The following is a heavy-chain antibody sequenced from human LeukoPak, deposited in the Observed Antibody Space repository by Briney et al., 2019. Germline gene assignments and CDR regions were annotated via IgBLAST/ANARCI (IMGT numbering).Heavy chain of an antibody. V-gene: IGHV3-48*03. Sequence: GGSLRLSCAASGFTFSSYEMNWVRQAPGKGLEWVSYISSSGSTIYYADSVKGRFTISSDNAKNSLYLQMNSLRAEDTAVYYCARDPPYYYDSSGYEGGDYWGQGTLVTVSS. J-gene: IGHJ4*02. D-gene: IGHD3-22*01. CDR3: ARDPPYYYDSSGYEGGDY. CDR2: ISSSGSTI. CDR1: GFTFSSYE.